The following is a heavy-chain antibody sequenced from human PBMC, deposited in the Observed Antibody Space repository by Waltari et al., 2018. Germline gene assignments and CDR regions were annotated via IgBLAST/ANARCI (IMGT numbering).Heavy chain of an antibody. CDR2: IYHSGTT. V-gene: IGHV4-38-2*02. D-gene: IGHD3-3*01. Sequence: QVQLQESGPGLVKPSETLSLTCAVSHFYISDGYYWGWIRQSPGKGLEWIGSIYHSGTTHYNPSLESRVTISVDRSRNQFSLKVTSVSAADTAVYFCARDQRFLESLYPYYYALDAWGRGITVTVSS. J-gene: IGHJ6*02. CDR1: HFYISDGYY. CDR3: ARDQRFLESLYPYYYALDA.